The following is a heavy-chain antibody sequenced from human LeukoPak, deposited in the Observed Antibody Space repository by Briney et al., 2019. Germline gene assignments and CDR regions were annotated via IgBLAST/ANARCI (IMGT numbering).Heavy chain of an antibody. CDR3: ARDGAAAGTYYHYGMDV. Sequence: SETLSLTCTVSGGSVSSGSYYWSWIRQPPGKGLEWIGYIYYSGSTNYNPSLKSRVTISVDTSKNQFSLKLSSVTAADTAVYYCARDGAAAGTYYHYGMDVWGKGTTVTVSS. J-gene: IGHJ6*04. CDR2: IYYSGST. D-gene: IGHD6-13*01. CDR1: GGSVSSGSYY. V-gene: IGHV4-61*01.